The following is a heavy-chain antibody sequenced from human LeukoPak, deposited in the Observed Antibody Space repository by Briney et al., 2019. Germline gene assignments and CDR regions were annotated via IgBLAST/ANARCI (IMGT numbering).Heavy chain of an antibody. CDR1: GFTFSTYW. Sequence: PGGSLRLSCAVSGFTFSTYWMTWVRQAPGKGLEWVASVKEDGSEKYQVDSVEGRFTISRDNAKNSLFLQLSSLSAEDTAVYFCARGYSYLDYWGQGTLVTVSS. J-gene: IGHJ4*02. V-gene: IGHV3-7*05. CDR3: ARGYSYLDY. D-gene: IGHD1-26*01. CDR2: VKEDGSEK.